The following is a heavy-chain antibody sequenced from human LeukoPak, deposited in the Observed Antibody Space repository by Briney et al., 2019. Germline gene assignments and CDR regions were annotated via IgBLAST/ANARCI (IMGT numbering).Heavy chain of an antibody. CDR1: GGSFSGYY. V-gene: IGHV4-59*01. CDR3: ARGIWFDY. CDR2: IYYSGST. D-gene: IGHD3-10*01. Sequence: PSETLSLTCAVYGGSFSGYYWSWIRQPPGKGLEWIGYIYYSGSTNYNPSLKSRVTISVDTSKNQFSLKLSSVTAADTAVYYCARGIWFDYWGQGTLVTVSS. J-gene: IGHJ4*02.